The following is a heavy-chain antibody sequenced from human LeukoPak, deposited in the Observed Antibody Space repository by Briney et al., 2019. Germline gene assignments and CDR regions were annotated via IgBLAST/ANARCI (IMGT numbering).Heavy chain of an antibody. CDR2: ISGSGGST. V-gene: IGHV3-23*01. J-gene: IGHJ3*02. Sequence: GGSLRLSCAASGFTFSSYAMSWVRQAPGKGLEWVSAISGSGGSTYYADSVKGRFTISRDNSKNTLYLQMNSLRAEDTAVYYCAKWGSRSWQPEDAFDIWGQGTMVTVSS. CDR3: AKWGSRSWQPEDAFDI. D-gene: IGHD6-13*01. CDR1: GFTFSSYA.